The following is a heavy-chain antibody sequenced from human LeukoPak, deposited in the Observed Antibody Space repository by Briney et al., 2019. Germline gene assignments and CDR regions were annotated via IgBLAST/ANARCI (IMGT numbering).Heavy chain of an antibody. J-gene: IGHJ5*02. CDR1: GFTFNSYG. CDR2: ISSSSSYI. Sequence: PGRSLRLSCAASGFTFNSYGMHWVRQAPGKGLEWVSSISSSSSYIYYADSVKGRFTISRDNAKNSLYLQMNSLRAEDTAVYYCARVAIVVVPAAPLDPWGQGTLVTVSS. V-gene: IGHV3-21*01. CDR3: ARVAIVVVPAAPLDP. D-gene: IGHD2-2*01.